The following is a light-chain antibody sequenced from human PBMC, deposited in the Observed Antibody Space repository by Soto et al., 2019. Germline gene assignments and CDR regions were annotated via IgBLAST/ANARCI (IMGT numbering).Light chain of an antibody. J-gene: IGKJ1*01. CDR2: GAS. Sequence: EIVMTQSPATLSLSPGERATLSCRASQSVSSNLAWYQHKPGQAPRLLIYGASSRATGIPARFSGSGSGTEVTRTSSSLQCEDFAVYYCQQYNNWPPWTFGQATKVEIK. CDR1: QSVSSN. V-gene: IGKV3-15*01. CDR3: QQYNNWPPWT.